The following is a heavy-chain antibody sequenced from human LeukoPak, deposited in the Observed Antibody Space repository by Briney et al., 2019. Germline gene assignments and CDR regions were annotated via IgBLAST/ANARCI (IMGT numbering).Heavy chain of an antibody. J-gene: IGHJ6*02. CDR2: MNPGSGNT. CDR3: ATLRDSSAHFYYYGGMDV. V-gene: IGHV1-8*02. CDR1: GYTFGSYD. Sequence: GASVKVSCKASGYTFGSYDINWVRKATGQGLEWMGWMNPGSGNTGYAQKFQGRVTMTRDTSISTAYMELSSLTSDNTAVYYCATLRDSSAHFYYYGGMDVWGQGTTVAVSS. D-gene: IGHD6-19*01.